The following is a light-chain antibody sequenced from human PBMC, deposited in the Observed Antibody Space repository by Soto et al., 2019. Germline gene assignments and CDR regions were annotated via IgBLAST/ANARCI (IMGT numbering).Light chain of an antibody. CDR3: SSFTSTSTLL. Sequence: QSALTQPASVSGSPGQSITISCTGTSSDIGAYNHVSWYQHHPGKAPKLIIYDVSNRPSGVSDRFSGSRSGDAASLTISGLQSEDEADYYCSSFTSTSTLLFGAGTKLTVL. CDR2: DVS. V-gene: IGLV2-14*01. J-gene: IGLJ2*01. CDR1: SSDIGAYNH.